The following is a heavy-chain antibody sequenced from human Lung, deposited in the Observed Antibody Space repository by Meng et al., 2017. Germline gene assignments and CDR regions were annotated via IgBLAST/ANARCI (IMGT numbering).Heavy chain of an antibody. V-gene: IGHV4-61*02. Sequence: SETLSLTCTVSGGSINKGDYYWTWIRQPAGKGREWIGRAYTTGDTVYSPYLRSRVTISLDTSKNQFSLKLTSVTAADTAVYYCARETYDVQLQLGEVSLVGSCMDVWGQGTTVTVSS. CDR1: GGSINKGDYY. J-gene: IGHJ6*02. CDR2: AYTTGDT. D-gene: IGHD3-16*01. CDR3: ARETYDVQLQLGEVSLVGSCMDV.